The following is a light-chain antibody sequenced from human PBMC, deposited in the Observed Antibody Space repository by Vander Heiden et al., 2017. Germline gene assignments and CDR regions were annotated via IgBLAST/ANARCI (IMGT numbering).Light chain of an antibody. CDR1: QSVSSSY. J-gene: IGKJ2*01. Sequence: GTLSLSPGERAALSCRASQSVSSSYLAWYQQKPGQAPRLLIYGASSRATGIPDRFSGSGSGTDFTLTISRLEPEDFAVYYCQQYGSSPQTFGPGTKLEIK. CDR3: QQYGSSPQT. V-gene: IGKV3-20*01. CDR2: GAS.